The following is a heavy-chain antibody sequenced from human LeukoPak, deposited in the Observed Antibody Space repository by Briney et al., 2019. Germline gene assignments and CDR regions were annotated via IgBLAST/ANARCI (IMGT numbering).Heavy chain of an antibody. D-gene: IGHD1-26*01. CDR2: ISTSGTIL. Sequence: GGSLRLSCARSGFIFSEYNMNWARQAPGKGLEWISLISTSGTILYYADSVKGRFTISRDNAKNSLYLQMNSLRAEDTAVYYCARGLGKGAFDIWGQGTVVTVSS. V-gene: IGHV3-48*01. CDR3: ARGLGKGAFDI. CDR1: GFIFSEYN. J-gene: IGHJ3*02.